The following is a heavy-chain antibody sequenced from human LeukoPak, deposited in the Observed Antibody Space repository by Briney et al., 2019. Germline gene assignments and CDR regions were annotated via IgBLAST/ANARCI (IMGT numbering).Heavy chain of an antibody. CDR3: ARDLYDSSGYPGY. V-gene: IGHV3-21*01. CDR1: GFTFSSYS. J-gene: IGHJ4*02. D-gene: IGHD3-22*01. CDR2: ISSSSSYI. Sequence: PGGCLRLSCAASGFTFSSYSMNWVRQAPGKGLEWVSSISSSSSYIYYADSVKGRFTISRDNAKNSLYLQMNSLRAEDTAVYYCARDLYDSSGYPGYWGQGTLVTVSS.